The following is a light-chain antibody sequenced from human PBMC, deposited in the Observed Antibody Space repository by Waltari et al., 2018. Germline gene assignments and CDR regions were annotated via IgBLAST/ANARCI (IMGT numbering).Light chain of an antibody. CDR1: SSNIGLNI. CDR3: ATWDDSLNGRV. CDR2: ANY. J-gene: IGLJ3*02. V-gene: IGLV1-44*01. Sequence: QSVLTELPLASGTPGQRVTISCSGNSSNIGLNIVTLYQQLPGTAPKLLIYANYHRPSGVPDRFSASKSDTSASLAISGLQSEDEADYFCATWDDSLNGRVFGGGTKLAVL.